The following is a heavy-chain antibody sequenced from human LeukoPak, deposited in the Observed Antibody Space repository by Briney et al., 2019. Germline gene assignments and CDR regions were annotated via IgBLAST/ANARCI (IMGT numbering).Heavy chain of an antibody. CDR3: ARHFAYSSSSYFDY. Sequence: SETLSLTCSVSGGSVSNYYWSWIRQPPGKGLEWIGYVYYTGSTNYNPSLKSRVTMFEDKSKNQFSLRLYSVTVAGTAVYYCARHFAYSSSSYFDYWGQGSLVTVSS. J-gene: IGHJ4*02. V-gene: IGHV4-59*08. CDR1: GGSVSNYY. D-gene: IGHD6-6*01. CDR2: VYYTGST.